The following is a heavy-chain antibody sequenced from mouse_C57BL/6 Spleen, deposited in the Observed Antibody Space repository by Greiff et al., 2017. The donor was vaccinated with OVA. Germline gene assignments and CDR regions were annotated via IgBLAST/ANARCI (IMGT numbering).Heavy chain of an antibody. J-gene: IGHJ1*03. CDR1: GYSFTGYY. D-gene: IGHD1-1*01. V-gene: IGHV1-42*01. CDR3: ARSYYGSSESYFDV. Sequence: VQLQQSGPELVKPGASVKISCKASGYSFTGYYMNWVKQSPEKSLEWIGEINPSTGGTTYNQKFKAKATLTVDKSSSTAYMQLKSLTSEDSAVYYCARSYYGSSESYFDVWGTGTTVTVSS. CDR2: INPSTGGT.